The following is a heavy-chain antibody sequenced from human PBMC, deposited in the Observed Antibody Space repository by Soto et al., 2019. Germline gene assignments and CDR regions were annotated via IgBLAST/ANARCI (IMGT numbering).Heavy chain of an antibody. CDR2: IYSDGHI. Sequence: QVQLQESGPGLVKPSETLSLTCTVSGGSISSYYWSWIRQPPGKGLEWIGYIYSDGHINYNPSLKSRVTITVDTSKNHLSLKVSSVTAADTALYYCASGGEGYSPYWGQGTLVTVSS. V-gene: IGHV4-59*01. D-gene: IGHD4-4*01. J-gene: IGHJ4*02. CDR1: GGSISSYY. CDR3: ASGGEGYSPY.